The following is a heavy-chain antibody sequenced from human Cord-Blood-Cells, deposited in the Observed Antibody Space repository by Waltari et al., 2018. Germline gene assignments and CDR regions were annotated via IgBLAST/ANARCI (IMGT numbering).Heavy chain of an antibody. J-gene: IGHJ3*02. CDR3: ARDYRDAFDI. D-gene: IGHD3-16*02. V-gene: IGHV3-33*01. Sequence: QVQLVESGGGVVQPGRSLRLSCAASGFTFSRYGMHWVRQAPGKGLEWVAVIWYDGSNKYYADSVKGRFTISRDNSKNTLYLQMNSLRAEDTAVYYCARDYRDAFDIWGQGTMVTVSS. CDR2: IWYDGSNK. CDR1: GFTFSRYG.